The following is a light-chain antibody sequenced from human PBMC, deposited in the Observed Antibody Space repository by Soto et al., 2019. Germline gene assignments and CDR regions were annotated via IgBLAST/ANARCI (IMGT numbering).Light chain of an antibody. CDR1: SSDVGDYDY. J-gene: IGLJ1*01. CDR2: EVS. Sequence: QSALTQPASLSGSPGQSITISCTGTSSDVGDYDYVSWYQQHPGKAPKLIIYEVSDRPSGVSNRFSGSKSANTASLTISGLQAEDEADYFCISYTSSRSVVFGTGTKVTVL. CDR3: ISYTSSRSVV. V-gene: IGLV2-14*01.